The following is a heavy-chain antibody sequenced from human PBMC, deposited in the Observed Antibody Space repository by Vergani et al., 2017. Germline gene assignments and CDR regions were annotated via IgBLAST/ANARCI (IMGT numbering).Heavy chain of an antibody. V-gene: IGHV1-69*12. D-gene: IGHD6-19*01. J-gene: IGHJ6*03. CDR2: IIPIFGTA. Sequence: QVHLVQSGAEVKKPGASVKVSCKASGGTFSSYAISWVRQAPGQGLEWMGGIIPIFGTANYAQKFQGRVTITADESTSTAYMELSSLRAEDTAVYYCASTYSSGGNLHYYMDVWGKGTTVTVSS. CDR1: GGTFSSYA. CDR3: ASTYSSGGNLHYYMDV.